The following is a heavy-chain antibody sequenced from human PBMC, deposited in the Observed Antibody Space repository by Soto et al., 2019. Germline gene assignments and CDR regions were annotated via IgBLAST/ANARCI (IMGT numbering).Heavy chain of an antibody. V-gene: IGHV3-23*01. Sequence: EVQLLESGGGLVQPGGSLRLSCAASGFTFSSYAMTWVRQAPGKGLEWVSAISGSGGSTDYVDSGKGRFTISRDNSENTLYLQMNSLRAEDTAVYYCARLQAYTVGPGSYFDCCGQGTLVTVSS. CDR2: ISGSGGST. J-gene: IGHJ4*02. CDR3: ARLQAYTVGPGSYFDC. CDR1: GFTFSSYA. D-gene: IGHD3-16*01.